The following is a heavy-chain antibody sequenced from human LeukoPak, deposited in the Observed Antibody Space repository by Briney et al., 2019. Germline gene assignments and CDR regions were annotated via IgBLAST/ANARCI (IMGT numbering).Heavy chain of an antibody. CDR1: GFTFSSYS. V-gene: IGHV3-21*01. Sequence: KPGGSLRLSCAASGFTFSSYSMNWVRQAPGKGLEWVSSISSSSSYIYYADSVKGRFTISRDNAKNSLYLQMNSLRAEDTAVYYCARVRCIAVAGPLPCEPGRLSAFDIWGQGTMVTVSS. CDR3: ARVRCIAVAGPLPCEPGRLSAFDI. J-gene: IGHJ3*02. CDR2: ISSSSSYI. D-gene: IGHD6-19*01.